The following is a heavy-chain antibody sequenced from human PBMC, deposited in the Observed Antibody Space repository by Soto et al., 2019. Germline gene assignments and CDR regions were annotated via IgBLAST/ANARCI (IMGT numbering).Heavy chain of an antibody. D-gene: IGHD1-1*01. CDR3: ARRAGTTYIGQYGIDV. CDR1: GFTFSSYG. CDR2: IWYDGTNK. J-gene: IGHJ6*02. Sequence: GGSLRLSCAASGFTFSSYGMHLVRQAPGKGLEWVAFIWYDGTNKYYVDSVKGRFTISRDKSKNTLYMKIDSLRAEDTAVYFCARRAGTTYIGQYGIDVSGQWTTVTVSS. V-gene: IGHV3-33*01.